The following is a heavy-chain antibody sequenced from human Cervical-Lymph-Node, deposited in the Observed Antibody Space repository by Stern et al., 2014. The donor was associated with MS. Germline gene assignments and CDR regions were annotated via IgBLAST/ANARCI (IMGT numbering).Heavy chain of an antibody. CDR1: GFTFTSSA. CDR2: IVVGSGNT. J-gene: IGHJ3*02. D-gene: IGHD4-17*01. V-gene: IGHV1-58*01. CDR3: AAAGTTVTEAAFDI. Sequence: QMQLVQSGPEVKKPGTSVKVSCKASGFTFTSSAVQWVRQARGQRLEWIGWIVVGSGNTNYAQKFQERVTITRDMSTSTAYMELSSLRSEDTAVYYCAAAGTTVTEAAFDIWGHGTMVTVSS.